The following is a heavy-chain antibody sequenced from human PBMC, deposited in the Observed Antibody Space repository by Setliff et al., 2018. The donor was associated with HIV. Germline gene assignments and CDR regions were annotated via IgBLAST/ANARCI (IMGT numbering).Heavy chain of an antibody. J-gene: IGHJ4*02. D-gene: IGHD5-18*01. V-gene: IGHV1-3*01. Sequence: ASVKVSCKASGYRFTGFAIHWVRQAPGQRFEWMGWINAGTGNTKYSQKFQDGVTISRDIHANTAYMELSSLRSEDTAIYYCARSLREYSYGSPDYWGPGTLGTVSS. CDR2: INAGTGNT. CDR3: ARSLREYSYGSPDY. CDR1: GYRFTGFA.